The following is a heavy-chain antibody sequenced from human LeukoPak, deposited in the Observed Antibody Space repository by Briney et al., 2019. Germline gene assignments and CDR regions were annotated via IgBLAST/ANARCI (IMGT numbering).Heavy chain of an antibody. Sequence: SEALSLTCTVSGGSISSYYWSWIRQPPGKGLEWIGYIYYSGSTNYNPSLKSRVTISVDTSKNQVSLKVTSVTAADTAVYYCARGPHCSGGSCYSPAFDYWGQGTLVTVSS. CDR2: IYYSGST. CDR1: GGSISSYY. D-gene: IGHD2-15*01. V-gene: IGHV4-59*12. J-gene: IGHJ4*02. CDR3: ARGPHCSGGSCYSPAFDY.